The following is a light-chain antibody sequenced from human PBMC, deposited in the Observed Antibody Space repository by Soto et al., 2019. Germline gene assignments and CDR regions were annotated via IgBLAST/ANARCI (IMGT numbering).Light chain of an antibody. CDR1: SSNIGSNA. CDR2: SDD. J-gene: IGLJ3*02. V-gene: IGLV1-44*01. CDR3: AAWGDSLNTWV. Sequence: QSVLTQPPSASGTPGQRVTISCSGSSSNIGSNAVSWYQHFPGTAPKVLIYSDDQRPSGVPDRFSGSKSGTSASLAISGLRAEDEADYFCAAWGDSLNTWVLGGGTKLTVL.